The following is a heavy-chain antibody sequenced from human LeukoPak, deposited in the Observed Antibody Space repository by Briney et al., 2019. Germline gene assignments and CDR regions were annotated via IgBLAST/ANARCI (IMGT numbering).Heavy chain of an antibody. J-gene: IGHJ4*02. D-gene: IGHD2-21*02. CDR2: ISGSGGST. CDR1: GFTFSSYA. V-gene: IGHV3-23*01. Sequence: GGSLRLSCAVSGFTFSSYAMSWVRQAPGKGLEWVSAISGSGGSTYYADSVKGRFTISRDNSKNTLYLQMNSLRAEDTAVYYCAKEQLAYCGGDCSVDYWGQETLVTVSS. CDR3: AKEQLAYCGGDCSVDY.